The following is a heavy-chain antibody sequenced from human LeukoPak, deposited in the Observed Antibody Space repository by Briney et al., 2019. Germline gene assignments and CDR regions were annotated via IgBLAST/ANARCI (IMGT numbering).Heavy chain of an antibody. D-gene: IGHD3-10*01. CDR2: IKQDGSEK. J-gene: IGHJ4*02. CDR3: ARDFQLLWFGEYYLDY. Sequence: PGGSLRLSCAASGFTFSSYWMSWVRQAPGKGLEWVANIKQDGSEKYYVDSVKGRFTISRDNAKNSLYLQMNSLRAEDTAVYYCARDFQLLWFGEYYLDYWGQGTLVTVYS. V-gene: IGHV3-7*01. CDR1: GFTFSSYW.